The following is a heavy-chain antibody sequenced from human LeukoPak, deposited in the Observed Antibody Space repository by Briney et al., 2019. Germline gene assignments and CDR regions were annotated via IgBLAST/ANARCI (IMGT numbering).Heavy chain of an antibody. CDR3: AKDQRWESPHYLDS. CDR2: ISASGGST. J-gene: IGHJ4*02. CDR1: GFTFSSSA. V-gene: IGHV3-23*01. Sequence: GGSLRLSCAASGFTFSSSAMSWVRQVPGKGLEWVSGISASGGSTYYADSVRGRFTISRDNSKNTLYVQMNSLRDEDTAVCYCAKDQRWESPHYLDSWGQGTLVTVSS. D-gene: IGHD1-26*01.